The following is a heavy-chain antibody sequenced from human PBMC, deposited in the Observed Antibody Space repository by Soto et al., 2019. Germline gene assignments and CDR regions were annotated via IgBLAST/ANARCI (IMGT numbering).Heavy chain of an antibody. Sequence: EVQLVESGGGLVKPGGSLRLSCAASGFTFSSYSMNWVRQAPGKGLEWVSTISSRNNDMYYVDSVKGRFTISRDNAWNSVYLLWSSLRAADMPVYYCSRGVYGGICGAWAQGSVVTVSP. CDR2: ISSRNNDM. CDR1: GFTFSSYS. V-gene: IGHV3-21*01. CDR3: SRGVYGGICGA. J-gene: IGHJ5*02. D-gene: IGHD3-3*02.